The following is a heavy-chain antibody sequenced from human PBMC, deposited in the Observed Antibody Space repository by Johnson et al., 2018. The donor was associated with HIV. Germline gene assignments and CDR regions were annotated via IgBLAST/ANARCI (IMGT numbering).Heavy chain of an antibody. CDR3: ARDSAYCGGDCHDAFDI. CDR1: GFTVSSNY. J-gene: IGHJ3*02. D-gene: IGHD2-21*02. CDR2: ISSGDST. V-gene: IGHV3-66*01. Sequence: MQLVESGGGLVQPGGSLRFSCAASGFTVSSNYMSWVRQAPGKGLEWVSVISSGDSTYYADHVKGSFTISRDNSKNTLYLQMNRLRAEDTAVYYCARDSAYCGGDCHDAFDIWGEGTMVTVSS.